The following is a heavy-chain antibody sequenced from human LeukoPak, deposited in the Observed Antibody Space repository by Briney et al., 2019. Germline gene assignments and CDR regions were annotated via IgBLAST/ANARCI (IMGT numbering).Heavy chain of an antibody. V-gene: IGHV4-59*02. Sequence: GSLRLSCAASGFTVSNNYMSWIRQPPGKGLEWIGYIYYSGSTNYNPSLKSRVTISVDKSKNQFSLRLNSVTAADTAVYYCARRDYYDNSDDNYHSFEYWGQGTLVTVSS. CDR2: IYYSGST. D-gene: IGHD3-22*01. CDR3: ARRDYYDNSDDNYHSFEY. CDR1: GFTVSNNY. J-gene: IGHJ4*02.